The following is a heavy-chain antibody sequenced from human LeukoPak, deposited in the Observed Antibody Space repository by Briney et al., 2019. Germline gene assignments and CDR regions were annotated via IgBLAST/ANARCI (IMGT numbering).Heavy chain of an antibody. Sequence: GGSLRLSCAASGFIFSSYSMNWGRQAPGKGLEWVSSINSDSRLMYYAESVKGRFTISRDNARNSLYLQLNSLRAEDTAVYFCVRDLFDDYSLDYWGQGTLVTVSS. V-gene: IGHV3-21*01. CDR1: GFIFSSYS. J-gene: IGHJ4*02. CDR3: VRDLFDDYSLDY. D-gene: IGHD3-16*01. CDR2: INSDSRLM.